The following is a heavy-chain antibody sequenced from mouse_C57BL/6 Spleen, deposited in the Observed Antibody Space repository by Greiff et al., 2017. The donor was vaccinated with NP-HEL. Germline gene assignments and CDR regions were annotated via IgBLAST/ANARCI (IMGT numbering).Heavy chain of an antibody. CDR2: IDPETGGT. V-gene: IGHV1-15*01. J-gene: IGHJ3*01. Sequence: QVQLQQSGAELVRPGASVTLSCKASGYTFTDYEMHWVKQTPVHGLEWIGAIDPETGGTAYNQKFKGKAILTADKSSSTAYMELRSLTSEDSAVYYCTGITTVVEGFAYWGQGTLVTVSA. CDR3: TGITTVVEGFAY. D-gene: IGHD1-1*01. CDR1: GYTFTDYE.